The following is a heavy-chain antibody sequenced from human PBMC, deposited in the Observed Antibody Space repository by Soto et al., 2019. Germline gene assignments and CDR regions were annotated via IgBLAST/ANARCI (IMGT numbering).Heavy chain of an antibody. CDR2: ISGSGDRT. V-gene: IGHV3-23*01. CDR3: ARRGSGSYYAY. Sequence: EVQLLESGGGLVQPGGSLRLSCAASGFTFSNYAMNWVRQAPGKGLEWVSVISGSGDRTYYADSVKGRFTISSDNSKNTLYLQMNSLRDEDTAIYYCARRGSGSYYAYWGQGTLVTVSS. CDR1: GFTFSNYA. D-gene: IGHD1-26*01. J-gene: IGHJ4*02.